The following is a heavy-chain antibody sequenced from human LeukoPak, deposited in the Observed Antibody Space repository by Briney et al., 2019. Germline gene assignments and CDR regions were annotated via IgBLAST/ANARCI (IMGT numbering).Heavy chain of an antibody. CDR1: GFSFSTHS. CDR2: ISHINNDA. D-gene: IGHD3-10*01. V-gene: IGHV3-21*05. CDR3: VADGTGVLPGDAFDI. Sequence: GGSLRLSCAASGFSFSTHSLNWVRQAPGKGLEGIPYISHINNDAHYGESVKGRFTISRDNAKNSLYLEMHTLRAEDTAMYYCVADGTGVLPGDAFDIWSQGTMVTVSA. J-gene: IGHJ3*02.